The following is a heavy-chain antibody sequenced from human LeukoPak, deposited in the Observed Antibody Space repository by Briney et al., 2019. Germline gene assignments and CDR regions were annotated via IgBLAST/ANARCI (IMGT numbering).Heavy chain of an antibody. D-gene: IGHD1-26*01. V-gene: IGHV3-23*01. J-gene: IGHJ6*02. Sequence: GGSLRLSCAASGFTFSSYAVSWVRQAPGKGLEWVSAISGSGGSTYYADSVKGRFTISRDNSKNTLYLQMNSLRAEDTAVYYCAKAQATADYYYYGMDVWGQGTTVTVSS. CDR1: GFTFSSYA. CDR3: AKAQATADYYYYGMDV. CDR2: ISGSGGST.